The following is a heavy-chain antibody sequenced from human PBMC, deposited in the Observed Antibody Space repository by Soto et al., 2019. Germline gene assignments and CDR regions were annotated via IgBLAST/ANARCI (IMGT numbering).Heavy chain of an antibody. D-gene: IGHD1-26*01. Sequence: PWGSLSLSCAASGFTFSSYSMNWVRQAPGKGLEWVSYISGSTNTIYYADSVKGRFTISRDNAKDSLYLQMNSLRDEDTAVYYCARAKYSGDYRYYCYGMDVWGQGTTVTVSS. CDR1: GFTFSSYS. J-gene: IGHJ6*02. V-gene: IGHV3-48*02. CDR3: ARAKYSGDYRYYCYGMDV. CDR2: ISGSTNTI.